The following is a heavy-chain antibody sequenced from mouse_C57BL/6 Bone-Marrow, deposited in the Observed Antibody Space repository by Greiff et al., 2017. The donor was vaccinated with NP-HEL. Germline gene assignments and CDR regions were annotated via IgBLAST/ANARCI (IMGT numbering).Heavy chain of an antibody. V-gene: IGHV1-82*01. CDR2: IYPGDGDT. CDR1: GYAFSSSW. Sequence: QVQLKESGPELVKPGASVKISCKASGYAFSSSWMNWVKQRPGKGLEWIGRIYPGDGDTNYNGKFKGKATLTADKSSSTAYMQLSSLTSEDSAVYFCARRRNHGGYFDVWGTGTTVTVSS. CDR3: ARRRNHGGYFDV. J-gene: IGHJ1*03.